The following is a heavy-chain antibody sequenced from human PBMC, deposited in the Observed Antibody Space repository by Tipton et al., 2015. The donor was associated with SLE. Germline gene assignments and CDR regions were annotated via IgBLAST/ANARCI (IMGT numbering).Heavy chain of an antibody. CDR3: ARDRNYYGMDV. J-gene: IGHJ6*02. CDR2: INHSGSA. CDR1: GGSFSGYY. V-gene: IGHV4-34*01. Sequence: TLSLTCAVYGGSFSGYYWSWIRQPPGKGLEWIGEINHSGSANYNPSLKSRVTISVDTSKNQFSLELSSVTAADTSVYYCARDRNYYGMDVWGQGTTVTVSS.